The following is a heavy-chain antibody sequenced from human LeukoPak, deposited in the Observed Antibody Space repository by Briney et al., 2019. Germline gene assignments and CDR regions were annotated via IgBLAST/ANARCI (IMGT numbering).Heavy chain of an antibody. Sequence: GRSLRLSCAASGFTFDDYAMHWVRQAPGKGLEWVANIKPDGSAQYYADSVRGRFTISRDSAKNSVFLQMNSLRAEDTAVYHCARPYGIGWSGLEHWGRGTLVTVSS. J-gene: IGHJ4*02. V-gene: IGHV3-7*01. CDR2: IKPDGSAQ. D-gene: IGHD6-19*01. CDR1: GFTFDDYA. CDR3: ARPYGIGWSGLEH.